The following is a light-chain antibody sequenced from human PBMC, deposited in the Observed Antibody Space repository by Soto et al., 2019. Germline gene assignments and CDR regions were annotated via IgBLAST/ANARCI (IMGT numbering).Light chain of an antibody. J-gene: IGLJ2*01. CDR2: ANR. CDR1: SSNIGKNY. V-gene: IGLV1-51*01. CDR3: GTWDSSLSAVV. Sequence: QSVLTQPPSVSAAPGQRVTISCSGTSSNIGKNYVCWYQQFPGRAPKLLIFANRKRPSGIPDRFSGSKSGTSATLGITGLQTGDEADYYCGTWDSSLSAVVFGGGTKLTVL.